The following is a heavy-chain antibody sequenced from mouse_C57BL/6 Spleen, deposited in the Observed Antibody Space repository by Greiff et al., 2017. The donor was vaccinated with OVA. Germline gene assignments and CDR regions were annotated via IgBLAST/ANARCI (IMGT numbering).Heavy chain of an antibody. Sequence: EVKLMESGEGLVKPGGSLKLSCAASGFTFSSYAMSWVRQTPEKRLEWVAYISSGGDYLYYADTVKGRFTISRDNARNTLYLQMSSLKSEDTAMYYCTRGPYGSSYDPLGYFDVWGTGTTVTVSS. D-gene: IGHD1-1*01. CDR2: ISSGGDYL. CDR3: TRGPYGSSYDPLGYFDV. J-gene: IGHJ1*03. V-gene: IGHV5-9-1*02. CDR1: GFTFSSYA.